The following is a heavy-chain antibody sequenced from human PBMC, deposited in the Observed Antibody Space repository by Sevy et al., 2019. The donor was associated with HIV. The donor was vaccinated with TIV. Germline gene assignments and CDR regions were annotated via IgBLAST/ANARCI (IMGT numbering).Heavy chain of an antibody. D-gene: IGHD2-2*01. J-gene: IGHJ6*02. V-gene: IGHV3-43*01. CDR1: GFSFDEYA. Sequence: GGSLRLSCAASGFSFDEYAMHWVRQPQGKGLEWVSFINWDGTSTFYAESAKARFTISRDNSNSSLYLQMNNLKTEDTGLYYCAIDQARYCRSSSCFVSYGMDVWGQGNTVTVSS. CDR2: INWDGTST. CDR3: AIDQARYCRSSSCFVSYGMDV.